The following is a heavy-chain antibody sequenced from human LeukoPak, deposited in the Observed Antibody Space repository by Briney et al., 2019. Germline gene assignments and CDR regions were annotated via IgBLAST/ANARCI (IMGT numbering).Heavy chain of an antibody. J-gene: IGHJ6*03. CDR1: GGSISSYY. D-gene: IGHD3-10*01. CDR2: IYTSGST. Sequence: PSETLSLTCTISGGSISSYYWSWIRQPAGKGLEWIGRIYTSGSTNYNPSLKSRVTMSVDTSKNQFSLKLSSVTAADTAVYYCARSSYSMVRGVITTDSYYYYYMDVWGKGTTVTVSS. CDR3: ARSSYSMVRGVITTDSYYYYYMDV. V-gene: IGHV4-4*07.